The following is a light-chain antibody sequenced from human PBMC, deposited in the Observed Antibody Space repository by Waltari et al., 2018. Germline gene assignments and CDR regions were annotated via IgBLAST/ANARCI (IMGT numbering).Light chain of an antibody. Sequence: EIVMTQSPATLSVSPGARATLSCGASQSVNHNLAWYQQEPGQAPRLLIYDASTRATGIPARFSGSGSGTEFTLTISSLQSEDFVVYYCQQYNNWPSTFGPGTKVDIK. CDR2: DAS. V-gene: IGKV3-15*01. CDR3: QQYNNWPST. CDR1: QSVNHN. J-gene: IGKJ3*01.